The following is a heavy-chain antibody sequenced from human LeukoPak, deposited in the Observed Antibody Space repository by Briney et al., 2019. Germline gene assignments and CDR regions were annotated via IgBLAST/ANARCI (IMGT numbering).Heavy chain of an antibody. D-gene: IGHD6-19*01. Sequence: SVTVSCNASGGTFSSYAISWVRQAPGQRLEWMGGIIPIFGTANYAQKFQGRVTITADKSTSTAYMELSSLRSEDTAVYYCARVAVAGTSPFDYWGQGTLVTVSS. J-gene: IGHJ4*02. CDR2: IIPIFGTA. V-gene: IGHV1-69*06. CDR3: ARVAVAGTSPFDY. CDR1: GGTFSSYA.